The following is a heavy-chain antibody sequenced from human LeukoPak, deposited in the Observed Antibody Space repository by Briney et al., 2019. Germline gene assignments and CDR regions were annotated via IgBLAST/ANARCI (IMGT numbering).Heavy chain of an antibody. V-gene: IGHV4-34*01. Sequence: PSETLSLTCAVYGGSFSGYYWSWIRQPPEKGLGWIGEIIHSGSINYNPSLKSRVTISVDTSKKQFSLKLNSVTAADTAVYYCARGNRVLGAFDIWGQGTMVTVSS. CDR3: ARGNRVLGAFDI. D-gene: IGHD3-16*01. CDR1: GGSFSGYY. J-gene: IGHJ3*02. CDR2: IIHSGSI.